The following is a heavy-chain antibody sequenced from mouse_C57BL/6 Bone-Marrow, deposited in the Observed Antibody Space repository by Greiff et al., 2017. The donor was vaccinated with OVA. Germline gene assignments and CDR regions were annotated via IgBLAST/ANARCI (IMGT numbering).Heavy chain of an antibody. V-gene: IGHV6-3*01. CDR3: PYDFWYFDV. D-gene: IGHD2-4*01. CDR2: IRLKSDNYAT. J-gene: IGHJ1*03. CDR1: GFTFSNYW. Sequence: EVMLVESGGGLVQPGGSMKLSCVASGFTFSNYWMNWVRQSPEQGLEWVAQIRLKSDNYATHYAVSVKGRFTISRADSKRSDYLQMNHIRAEDTGIYCSPYDFWYFDVWGTGTTVTVSA.